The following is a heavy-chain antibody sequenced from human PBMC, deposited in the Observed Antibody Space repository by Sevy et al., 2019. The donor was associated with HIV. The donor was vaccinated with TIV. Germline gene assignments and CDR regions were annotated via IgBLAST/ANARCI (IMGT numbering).Heavy chain of an antibody. CDR2: FDPEDGER. CDR3: AAAREYYSDNSGYFDY. V-gene: IGHV1-24*01. J-gene: IGHJ4*02. D-gene: IGHD3-22*01. CDR1: GSTLTRLS. Sequence: ASVKVSCKVSGSTLTRLSMHWVRQAPGKGLAWMGRFDPEDGERIFAQKFQGRVTMTEDPSADTAYMELSSLRSEDTAVYYCAAAREYYSDNSGYFDYWGQGTLVTVSS.